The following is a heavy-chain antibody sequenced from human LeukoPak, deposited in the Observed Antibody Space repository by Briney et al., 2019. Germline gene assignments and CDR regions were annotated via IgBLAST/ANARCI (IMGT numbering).Heavy chain of an antibody. CDR1: GYTFTSYY. V-gene: IGHV1-46*01. D-gene: IGHD3-22*01. J-gene: IGHJ5*02. CDR2: INPSGGST. CDR3: ARAVWGYYDRSGHNWFDP. Sequence: ASVKVSCKASGYTFTSYYMHWVRQAPGQGLEWMGIINPSGGSTSYAQKFQGRVTMTRDTSTSTVYMELSSLRSEDTAVYYCARAVWGYYDRSGHNWFDPWGQGTLVTVSS.